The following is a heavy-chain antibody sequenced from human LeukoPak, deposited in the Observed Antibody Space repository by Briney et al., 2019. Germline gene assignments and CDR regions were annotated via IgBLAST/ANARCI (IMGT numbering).Heavy chain of an antibody. V-gene: IGHV3-53*05. CDR3: VKDGADFGENAWFYP. CDR2: IYSGGST. J-gene: IGHJ5*02. Sequence: WGSVTCKCAASGFTGCSNYSSWVGQAPGKGLEWVSVIYSGGSTYYADSVKGRFTISRDNSKDTLYLQMNSLRPEDTAVYYCVKDGADFGENAWFYPSGHGELFTVSS. D-gene: IGHD3-10*01. CDR1: GFTGCSNY.